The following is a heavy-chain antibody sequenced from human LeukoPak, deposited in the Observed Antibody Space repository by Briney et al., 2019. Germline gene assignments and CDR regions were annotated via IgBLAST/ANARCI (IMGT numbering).Heavy chain of an antibody. D-gene: IGHD6-13*01. CDR1: GFTFSSYA. CDR3: AKTRPLDSSSWSHGDY. V-gene: IGHV3-23*01. Sequence: GGSLRLSCAASGFTFSSYAMSWVRQAPGKGLEWVSAISGSGDSTYYGDSVKGRFTISRDNSKNTLYLQMNSLRAEDTAVYCCAKTRPLDSSSWSHGDYWGQGTLVAVSS. J-gene: IGHJ4*02. CDR2: ISGSGDST.